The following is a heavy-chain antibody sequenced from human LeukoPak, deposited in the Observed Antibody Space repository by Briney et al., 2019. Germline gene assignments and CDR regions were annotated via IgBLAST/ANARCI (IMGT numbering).Heavy chain of an antibody. CDR2: ISGGGETT. Sequence: GGSLRLSCAASGFTFNNDAMNWVRQAPGKGLEWVSSISGGGETTYYADSAKGRFTVSRDNSQNTLYLQMNSLRAEDTAVYYCARDYADYVGYFFYDYWGQGTLVTVSS. J-gene: IGHJ4*02. D-gene: IGHD4-17*01. CDR1: GFTFNNDA. CDR3: ARDYADYVGYFFYDY. V-gene: IGHV3-23*01.